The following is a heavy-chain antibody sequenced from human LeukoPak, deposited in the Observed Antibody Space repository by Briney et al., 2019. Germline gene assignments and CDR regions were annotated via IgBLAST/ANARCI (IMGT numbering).Heavy chain of an antibody. CDR3: AKQLIGTAFDY. D-gene: IGHD1-1*01. Sequence: GGSLRLSCAASGFTFSSYWMNWVRQAPGKGLEWVSAISGSGGSTYYADSVKGRFTISRDNSKNTLYLQMNSLRAGDTAVYYCAKQLIGTAFDYWGQGTLVTVSS. CDR1: GFTFSSYW. J-gene: IGHJ4*02. V-gene: IGHV3-23*01. CDR2: ISGSGGST.